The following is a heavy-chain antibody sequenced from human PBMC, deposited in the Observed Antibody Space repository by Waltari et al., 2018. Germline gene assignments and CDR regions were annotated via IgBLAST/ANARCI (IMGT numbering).Heavy chain of an antibody. Sequence: EVQLEESGGGLVQPGGSLRLSCVGSGFTFSSYEMNWVLQAPGKGLELVAYISETSSPIFYADSVKGRFTISRDNAKNSLFLEMNSLRAEDTAVYYCARDSGHCAGDNCHHLDYWGQGTLLTVSS. D-gene: IGHD2-21*02. CDR2: ISETSSPI. V-gene: IGHV3-48*03. CDR3: ARDSGHCAGDNCHHLDY. CDR1: GFTFSSYE. J-gene: IGHJ4*02.